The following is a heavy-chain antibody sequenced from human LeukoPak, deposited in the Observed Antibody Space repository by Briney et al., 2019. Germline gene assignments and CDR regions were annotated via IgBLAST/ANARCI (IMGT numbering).Heavy chain of an antibody. J-gene: IGHJ4*02. Sequence: GASVKVSCKASGYTFTSYGISWVRQAPEQGLEWMGWISTYNGNTNYAQKLQGRVTMTTDTSTTTAYMELRSLRSDDTALYYCAREGLYDSSGYYFGYWGQGTLVTVSS. CDR2: ISTYNGNT. CDR3: AREGLYDSSGYYFGY. V-gene: IGHV1-18*01. CDR1: GYTFTSYG. D-gene: IGHD3-22*01.